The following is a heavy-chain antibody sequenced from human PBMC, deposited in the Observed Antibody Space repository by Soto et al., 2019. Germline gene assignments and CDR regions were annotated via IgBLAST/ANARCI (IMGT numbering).Heavy chain of an antibody. CDR3: AREGQDTAMVDYFDY. V-gene: IGHV3-30-3*01. CDR1: GFTFSSYA. D-gene: IGHD5-18*01. J-gene: IGHJ4*02. Sequence: LRLSCAASGFTFSSYAMHWVRQAPGKGLEWVAVISYDGSNKYYADSVKGRFTISRDNSKNTLYLQMNSLRAEDTAVYYCAREGQDTAMVDYFDYWGQGTLVTVSS. CDR2: ISYDGSNK.